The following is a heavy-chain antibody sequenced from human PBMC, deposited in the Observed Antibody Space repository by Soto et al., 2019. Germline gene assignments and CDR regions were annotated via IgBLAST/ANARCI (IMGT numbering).Heavy chain of an antibody. CDR1: GGTFSSYG. V-gene: IGHV1-69*13. D-gene: IGHD6-13*01. Sequence: SVKVSCKASGGTFSSYGISWVRQAPGQGLEWMGGIIPIFGTPNYAQKFQGRVTITADESTSTAYVELTSLRSEDTAVYYCARDTGIGAAGTVMDVWGQGPTVTVSS. CDR2: IIPIFGTP. CDR3: ARDTGIGAAGTVMDV. J-gene: IGHJ6*02.